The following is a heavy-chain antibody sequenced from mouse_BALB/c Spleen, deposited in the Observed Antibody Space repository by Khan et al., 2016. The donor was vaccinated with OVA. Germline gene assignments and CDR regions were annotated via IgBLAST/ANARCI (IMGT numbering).Heavy chain of an antibody. J-gene: IGHJ4*01. V-gene: IGHV2-6-5*01. D-gene: IGHD1-1*02. Sequence: VQLQESGPGLEAPSQSLSITCTVSGFSLTDYGVSWIRQPPGKGLEWLGVIWGGGRTHYTSVLKSRLSISTDNSKSQASLKMISLHTDDTAIYYCAKGIWSYYFTLDYWGQGTSVTVSS. CDR2: IWGGGRT. CDR1: GFSLTDYG. CDR3: AKGIWSYYFTLDY.